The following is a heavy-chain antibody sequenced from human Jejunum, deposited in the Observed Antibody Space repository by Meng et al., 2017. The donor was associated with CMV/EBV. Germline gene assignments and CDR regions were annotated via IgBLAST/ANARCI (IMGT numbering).Heavy chain of an antibody. Sequence: SGFAFSNYYMSWIHQAPGKGLEWVSYITNSGSVIYYEDSVKGRFTISRDDAKNSLFLQMNSLRAEDTARYYCARIPRGSSDWNYFDYWGQGTLVTVSS. CDR1: GFAFSNYY. D-gene: IGHD2-15*01. J-gene: IGHJ4*02. V-gene: IGHV3-11*04. CDR3: ARIPRGSSDWNYFDY. CDR2: ITNSGSVI.